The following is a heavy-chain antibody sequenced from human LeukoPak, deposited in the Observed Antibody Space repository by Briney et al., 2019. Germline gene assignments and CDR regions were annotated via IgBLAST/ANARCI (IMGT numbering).Heavy chain of an antibody. CDR3: TKEHWGPEY. CDR2: IKEDGSHT. J-gene: IGHJ1*01. D-gene: IGHD7-27*01. V-gene: IGHV3-7*03. Sequence: HPGGSLRLSCAASGFTLSYHWMTWVRQAPGKGLEWVANIKEDGSHTNYVDSVKGRFTLSRDNAKNSVYLQMNSLRAEDTAVYYCTKEHWGPEYWGQGTLVTVSS. CDR1: GFTLSYHW.